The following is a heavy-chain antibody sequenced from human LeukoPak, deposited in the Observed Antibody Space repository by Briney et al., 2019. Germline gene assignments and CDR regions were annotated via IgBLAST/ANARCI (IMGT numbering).Heavy chain of an antibody. CDR1: GFTFSNAW. V-gene: IGHV3-23*01. J-gene: IGHJ4*02. CDR2: ISGSGGST. Sequence: GGSLRLSCAASGFTFSNAWMSWVRQAPGKGLEWVSAISGSGGSTYYADSVKGRFTISRDNSKNTLYLQMNSLRAEDTAVYYCAKDLSNYYYFDYWGQGTLVTVSS. CDR3: AKDLSNYYYFDY. D-gene: IGHD4-11*01.